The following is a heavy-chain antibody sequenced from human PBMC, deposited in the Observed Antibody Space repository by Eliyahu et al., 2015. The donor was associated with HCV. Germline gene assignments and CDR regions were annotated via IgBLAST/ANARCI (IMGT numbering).Heavy chain of an antibody. V-gene: IGHV4-59*01. CDR2: IYYSGST. J-gene: IGHJ4*02. D-gene: IGHD2-15*01. Sequence: QVQLQXSGPGLVKPSETLSLTCTVSGGSISSYYWSWXRQPPGKGLEWIGYIYYSGSTNYNPSLKSRVTISVDTSKNQFSLKLSSVTAADTAVYYCAGGSLGKNWGQGTLVTVSS. CDR3: AGGSLGKN. CDR1: GGSISSYY.